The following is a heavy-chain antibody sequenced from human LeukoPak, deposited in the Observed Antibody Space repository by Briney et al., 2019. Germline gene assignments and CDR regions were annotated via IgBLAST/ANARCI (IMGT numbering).Heavy chain of an antibody. Sequence: PGGSLRLSCAASGFTFSSYSMNWVRQAPGKGLEWVSSISSSSSYIYYADSVKGRFTISRDNAKNSLYLQMNSLRAEDTAVYYCARVAPTGTSPPDYWGQGTLVTVSS. J-gene: IGHJ4*02. D-gene: IGHD1-1*01. CDR3: ARVAPTGTSPPDY. V-gene: IGHV3-21*01. CDR1: GFTFSSYS. CDR2: ISSSSSYI.